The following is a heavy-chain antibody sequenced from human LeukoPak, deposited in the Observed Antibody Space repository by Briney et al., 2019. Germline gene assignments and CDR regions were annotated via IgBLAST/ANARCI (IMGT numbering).Heavy chain of an antibody. Sequence: SVKVSCKASGGTFSSYAISWVRQAPGQGLEWMGRIIPILGIANYAQKFQGRVTITADKSTSTAYMELSSLRSEDTAVYYCARVPTYYSFKPKAVAGEVDYWGQGTLVTVSS. CDR3: ARVPTYYSFKPKAVAGEVDY. CDR1: GGTFSSYA. CDR2: IIPILGIA. D-gene: IGHD6-19*01. V-gene: IGHV1-69*04. J-gene: IGHJ4*02.